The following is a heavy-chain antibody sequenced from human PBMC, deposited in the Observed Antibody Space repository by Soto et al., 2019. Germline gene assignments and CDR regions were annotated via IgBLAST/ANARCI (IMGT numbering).Heavy chain of an antibody. J-gene: IGHJ5*02. CDR2: ISAYNVNT. D-gene: IGHD4-17*01. CDR1: GYTFTSYG. Sequence: GASVKVSCKASGYTFTSYGISWVRQAPGQGLEWMGWISAYNVNTNYAQKLQGGVTMTTDTSTSTAYMELRSLRSDDTAVYYCARADYGDYFGWFDPWGQGTLVTVSS. V-gene: IGHV1-18*04. CDR3: ARADYGDYFGWFDP.